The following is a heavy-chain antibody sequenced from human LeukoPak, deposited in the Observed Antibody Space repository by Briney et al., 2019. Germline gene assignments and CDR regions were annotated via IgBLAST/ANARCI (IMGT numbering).Heavy chain of an antibody. CDR1: GFTFSSYG. D-gene: IGHD3-10*01. CDR2: ISYDGSNK. Sequence: GGSLRLSCAASGFTFSSYGMHWVRQAPGKGLEWVAVISYDGSNKYYADSVKGRFTTSRDNSKNTLYLQMNSPRAEDTAVYYCARDAGRGSGSYYYWGQGTLVTVSS. V-gene: IGHV3-30*03. J-gene: IGHJ4*02. CDR3: ARDAGRGSGSYYY.